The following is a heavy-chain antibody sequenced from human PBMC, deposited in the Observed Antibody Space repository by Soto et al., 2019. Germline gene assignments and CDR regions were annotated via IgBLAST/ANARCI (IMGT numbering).Heavy chain of an antibody. Sequence: GGALRRSCAASGLTFSNYEMTWVRQAPGKGLEWVSYITTTGSTKYYADSVKGRFTISRDNAKKSVYLQMNSLRAEDTAVYYRASGIVHDYWGQGTLVTVSS. CDR3: ASGIVHDY. CDR1: GLTFSNYE. J-gene: IGHJ4*02. D-gene: IGHD1-26*01. V-gene: IGHV3-48*03. CDR2: ITTTGSTK.